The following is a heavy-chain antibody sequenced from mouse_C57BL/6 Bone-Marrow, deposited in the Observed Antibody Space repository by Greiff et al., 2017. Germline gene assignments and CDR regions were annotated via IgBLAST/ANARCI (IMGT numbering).Heavy chain of an antibody. J-gene: IGHJ4*01. CDR3: ATGSSTEGSMDY. V-gene: IGHV1-81*01. Sequence: VQLQQSGAELARPGASVKLSCKASGYTFTSYGISWVKQRTGQGLEWIGEIYPRSGNTYYNEKFKGQATLTADKSSSPAYMELRSLTSEDSAVYFCATGSSTEGSMDYWGQGTSVTVSA. CDR1: GYTFTSYG. CDR2: IYPRSGNT. D-gene: IGHD1-1*01.